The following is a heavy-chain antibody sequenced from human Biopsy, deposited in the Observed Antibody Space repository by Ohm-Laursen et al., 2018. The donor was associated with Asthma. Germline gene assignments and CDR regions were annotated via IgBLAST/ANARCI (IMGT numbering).Heavy chain of an antibody. CDR2: INPSGGST. D-gene: IGHD1-26*01. V-gene: IGHV1-46*01. CDR1: GYTFTSYG. CDR3: ARAGALIVGATMGY. J-gene: IGHJ4*02. Sequence: ASVKVSCKASGYTFTSYGISWVRQAPGQGLEWMGIINPSGGSTSYAQKFQGRVTVTRDTSTSTVYMELSSLRSEDTAVYYCARAGALIVGATMGYWGQGTLVTVSS.